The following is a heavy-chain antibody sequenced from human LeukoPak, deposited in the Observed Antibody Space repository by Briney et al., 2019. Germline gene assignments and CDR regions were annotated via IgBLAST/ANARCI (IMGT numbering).Heavy chain of an antibody. Sequence: GASVKVSCKASGGTFSSYEISWVRQAPGQGLEWMGWMNPNSGNTGYAQKFQGRVTMTRNTSISTAYMELSSLRSEDTAVYYCARGMVRGVLYYYYYMDVWGKGTTVTISS. CDR2: MNPNSGNT. V-gene: IGHV1-8*02. CDR3: ARGMVRGVLYYYYYMDV. J-gene: IGHJ6*03. D-gene: IGHD3-10*01. CDR1: GGTFSSYE.